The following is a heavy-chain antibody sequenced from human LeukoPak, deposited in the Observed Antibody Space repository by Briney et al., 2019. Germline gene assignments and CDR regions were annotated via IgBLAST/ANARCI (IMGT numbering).Heavy chain of an antibody. CDR3: ARGLAY. CDR1: GFTFSSYW. CDR2: TNSDGSST. V-gene: IGHV3-74*01. J-gene: IGHJ4*02. Sequence: GGSLRLSYAASGFTFSSYWIHWVRQAPGKGLVWVSRTNSDGSSTSYADSVKGRFTISRDNAKNTLYLQMNSLRADDTAVYYCARGLAYWGQGTLVTVSS.